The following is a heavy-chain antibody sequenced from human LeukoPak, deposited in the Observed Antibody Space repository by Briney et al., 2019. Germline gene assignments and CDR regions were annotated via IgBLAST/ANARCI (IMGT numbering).Heavy chain of an antibody. CDR2: IIPIFGTA. CDR1: GGTFTSYA. CDR3: AREAVAGTFDY. J-gene: IGHJ4*02. Sequence: GASVKVSCKASGGTFTSYAISWVRQAPGQGLEWMGRIIPIFGTANYAQKFQGRVTITTDESTSTAYMELSSLRSEDTAVYYCAREAVAGTFDYWGQGTLVTVSS. V-gene: IGHV1-69*05. D-gene: IGHD6-19*01.